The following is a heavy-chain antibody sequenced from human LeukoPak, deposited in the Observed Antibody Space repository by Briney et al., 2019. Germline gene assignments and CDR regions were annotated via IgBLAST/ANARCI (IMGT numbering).Heavy chain of an antibody. Sequence: GESLKISCKGYGYSFTRNWIGWVRQMPGKGLEWMGIIYPADPDTRYSPSLQGQVTISADNSISTAFLQWNSLKASDTATYYCTRPGTTGTTIWGQGTLVIVSS. J-gene: IGHJ4*02. CDR1: GYSFTRNW. CDR2: IYPADPDT. V-gene: IGHV5-51*01. CDR3: TRPGTTGTTI. D-gene: IGHD1-1*01.